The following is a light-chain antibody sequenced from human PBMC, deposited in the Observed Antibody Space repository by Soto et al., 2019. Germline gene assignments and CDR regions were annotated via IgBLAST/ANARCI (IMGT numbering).Light chain of an antibody. CDR3: QQSADSPLT. CDR1: QSVSSSY. Sequence: TQSPGTLSSSPGKIATLSCRASQSVSSSYLAWSQQKPGQAPRFLIHSASDRATGTPDRFSGSGSGTDFTLTISRLEPEDFAVYYCQQSADSPLTFGGGGKLDIK. V-gene: IGKV3-20*01. J-gene: IGKJ4*01. CDR2: SAS.